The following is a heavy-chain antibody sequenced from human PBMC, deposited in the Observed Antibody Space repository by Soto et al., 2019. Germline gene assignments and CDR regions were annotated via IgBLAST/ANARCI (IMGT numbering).Heavy chain of an antibody. CDR2: VYYSGST. D-gene: IGHD2-2*01. Sequence: QLQLQESGPGLVKPSETLSLTCTVSGGSISSGSYYWGWVRQPPGKGLEWIGSVYYSGSTYYSPPPQSLLPLSVDTSTTHFSLTLRSVTAADTPVYYCARRSGMRVPGASYSISYGVDVWGRGTTVTVSS. V-gene: IGHV4-39*02. CDR1: GGSISSGSYY. J-gene: IGHJ6*02. CDR3: ARRSGMRVPGASYSISYGVDV.